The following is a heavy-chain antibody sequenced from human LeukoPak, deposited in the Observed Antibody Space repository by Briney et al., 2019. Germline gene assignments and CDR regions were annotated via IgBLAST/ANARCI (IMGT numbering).Heavy chain of an antibody. D-gene: IGHD6-19*01. CDR2: INTDGTVT. CDR1: GFTFIKYW. V-gene: IGHV3-74*01. Sequence: GGSLRLSCAASGFTFIKYWMLWVRQAPGKGLESVSRINTDGTVTTYADSVKGRFTVSRDNADNKMFLQMNSVRDEDTAVSYCATKQWLAPPPDSWGQGTPVTVSS. CDR3: ATKQWLAPPPDS. J-gene: IGHJ4*02.